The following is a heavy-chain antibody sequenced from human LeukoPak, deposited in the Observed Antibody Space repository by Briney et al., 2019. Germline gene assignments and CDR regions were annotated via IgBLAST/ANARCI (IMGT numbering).Heavy chain of an antibody. V-gene: IGHV3-48*03. D-gene: IGHD3-10*02. CDR3: AELGITMIGGV. Sequence: GGSLRLSCAASGFTFSSYEMNWVRQAPGKGLEWVSYISSSSSTIYYADSVKGRFTISRDNAKNSLYLQMNSLRAEDTAVYYCAELGITMIGGVWGKGTTVTISS. CDR2: ISSSSSTI. CDR1: GFTFSSYE. J-gene: IGHJ6*04.